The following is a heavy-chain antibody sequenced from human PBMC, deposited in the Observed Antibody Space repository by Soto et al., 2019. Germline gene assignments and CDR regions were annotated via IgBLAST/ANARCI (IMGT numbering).Heavy chain of an antibody. D-gene: IGHD3-10*01. V-gene: IGHV3-33*01. CDR3: ARDEGLGVNYYYYGMDV. J-gene: IGHJ6*02. CDR1: GFTFSSYG. Sequence: SLRLSCAASGFTFSSYGMHWVRQAPGKGLEWVAVIWYDGSNKYYADSVKGRFTISRDNSKNTLYLQMNSLRAEDTAVYYCARDEGLGVNYYYYGMDVWGQGTKVTVSS. CDR2: IWYDGSNK.